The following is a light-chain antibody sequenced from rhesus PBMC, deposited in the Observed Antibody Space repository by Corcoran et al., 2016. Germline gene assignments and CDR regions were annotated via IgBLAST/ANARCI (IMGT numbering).Light chain of an antibody. V-gene: IGKV1-25*02. Sequence: DIQMTQSPSSVSASVGDRVTITCRASQGIRSYLAWYQQKPGKAPKLLIYYATNLQSGVPSRFSGSGSGTEFTLPISSLQPEDFATYFFQQYTSLPPTFSRGAKVEIK. CDR1: QGIRSY. CDR3: QQYTSLPPT. J-gene: IGKJ1*01. CDR2: YAT.